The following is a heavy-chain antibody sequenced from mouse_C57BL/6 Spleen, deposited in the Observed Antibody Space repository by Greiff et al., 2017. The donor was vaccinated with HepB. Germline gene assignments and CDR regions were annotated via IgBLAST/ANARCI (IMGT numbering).Heavy chain of an antibody. J-gene: IGHJ2*01. Sequence: EVMLVESGGGLVKPGGSLKLSCAASGFTFSSYTMSWVRQTPEKRLEWVATISGGGGNTYYPDSVKGRFTISRDNAKNTLYLQMSSLRSEDTALYYCARRDYGSRYYFDYWGQGTTLTVSS. CDR3: ARRDYGSRYYFDY. CDR1: GFTFSSYT. V-gene: IGHV5-9*01. D-gene: IGHD1-1*01. CDR2: ISGGGGNT.